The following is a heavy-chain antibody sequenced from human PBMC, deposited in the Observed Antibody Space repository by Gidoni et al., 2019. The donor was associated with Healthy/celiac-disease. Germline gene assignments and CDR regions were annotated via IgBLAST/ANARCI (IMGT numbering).Heavy chain of an antibody. CDR2: ISYDGSNK. CDR1: GFTFSSYA. V-gene: IGHV3-30-3*01. Sequence: QVQLVESGGGVVQPGRSLRLSCAASGFTFSSYAMHWVRQAPGKGLEWVAVISYDGSNKYYADSVKGRFTISRDNSKNTLYLQMNSLRAEDTAVYYCARERQDSMDVWGQGTTVTVSS. J-gene: IGHJ6*02. CDR3: ARERQDSMDV.